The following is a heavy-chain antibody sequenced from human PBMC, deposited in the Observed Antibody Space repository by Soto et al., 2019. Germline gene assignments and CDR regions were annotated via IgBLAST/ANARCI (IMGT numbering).Heavy chain of an antibody. CDR1: GFTFTSSA. J-gene: IGHJ3*02. CDR2: IVVGSGNT. Sequence: ASVKVSCKASGFTFTSSAVQWVRQARGQRLEWIGWIVVGSGNTNYAQKFQERVTITMDMSTSTAYMELSSLRSEDTAVYYCAAGVATNGFDIWGQGTMVTVSS. D-gene: IGHD5-12*01. CDR3: AAGVATNGFDI. V-gene: IGHV1-58*01.